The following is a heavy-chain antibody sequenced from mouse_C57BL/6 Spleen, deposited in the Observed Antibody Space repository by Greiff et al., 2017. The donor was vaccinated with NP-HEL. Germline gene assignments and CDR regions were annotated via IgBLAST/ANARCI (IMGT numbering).Heavy chain of an antibody. D-gene: IGHD1-1*01. V-gene: IGHV5-12*01. CDR3: ARQRYGGDFDY. CDR2: ISNGGGST. Sequence: DVKLVESGGGLVQPGGSLKLSCAASGFTFSDYYMYWVRQTPEKRLEWVAYISNGGGSTYYPDTVKGRFTISRDNAKNTLYLQMSRLKSEDTAMYYCARQRYGGDFDYWGQGTTLTVSS. CDR1: GFTFSDYY. J-gene: IGHJ2*01.